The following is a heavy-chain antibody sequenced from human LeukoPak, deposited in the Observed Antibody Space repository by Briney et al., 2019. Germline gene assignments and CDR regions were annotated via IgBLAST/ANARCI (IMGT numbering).Heavy chain of an antibody. CDR1: GFAFSSYA. D-gene: IGHD3-22*01. V-gene: IGHV3-23*01. Sequence: GGSLRLSCAASGFAFSSYAMSWVRQAPGKGLEWVSGVSGSGDSSNYADSVKGRFTVSRDNSKNTLYLQMNSLRAEDTAVYYCANRNYYDSSGYYYLYYFDFWGQGTLVTVSS. J-gene: IGHJ4*02. CDR3: ANRNYYDSSGYYYLYYFDF. CDR2: VSGSGDSS.